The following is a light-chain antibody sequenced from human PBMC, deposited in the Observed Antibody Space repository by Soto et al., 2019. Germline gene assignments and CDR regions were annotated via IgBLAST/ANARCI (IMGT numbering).Light chain of an antibody. Sequence: QSVLTQPASVSGSPGQSITISCTGTSSDVGGYNYVSWYQQHPGKAPKLMIYDVSNRPSGVSNRFPGSKSGNTASLTISGLQAEDEADYYCSSYTSSSTLAFGTGTKLTVL. CDR2: DVS. J-gene: IGLJ1*01. CDR3: SSYTSSSTLA. CDR1: SSDVGGYNY. V-gene: IGLV2-14*01.